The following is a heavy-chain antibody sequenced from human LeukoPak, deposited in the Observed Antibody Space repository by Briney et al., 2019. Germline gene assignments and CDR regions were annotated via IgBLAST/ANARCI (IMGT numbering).Heavy chain of an antibody. CDR3: AREPPLVGVIMFGTDY. V-gene: IGHV3-7*01. CDR2: IKQDGSEK. CDR1: GFTFSSYW. J-gene: IGHJ4*02. D-gene: IGHD3-10*01. Sequence: GGSLRLSCAASGFTFSSYWMSWVRQAPGKGLEWVANIKQDGSEKYYVDSVKGRFTISRDNAKNSLYLQMNSLRAEDTAVYYCAREPPLVGVIMFGTDYWGQGTLVTVSS.